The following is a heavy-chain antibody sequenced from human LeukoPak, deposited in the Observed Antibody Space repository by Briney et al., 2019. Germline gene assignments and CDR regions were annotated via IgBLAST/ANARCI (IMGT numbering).Heavy chain of an antibody. CDR3: ASSGITGTTPPDY. CDR2: IIPILGIA. Sequence: SVKASCKASGGTFSSYAISWVRQAPGQGLEWMGRIIPILGIANYAQKFQGRVTITADKSTSTAYMELSSLRSEDTAVYYCASSGITGTTPPDYWGQGTLVTVSS. J-gene: IGHJ4*02. D-gene: IGHD1-7*01. V-gene: IGHV1-69*04. CDR1: GGTFSSYA.